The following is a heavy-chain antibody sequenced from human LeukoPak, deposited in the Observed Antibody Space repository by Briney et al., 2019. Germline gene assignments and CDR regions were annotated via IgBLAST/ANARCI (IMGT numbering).Heavy chain of an antibody. CDR1: GFTVSSSY. CDR3: ARDRPYSGRDY. D-gene: IGHD1-26*01. Sequence: GGSLRLSCTGSGFTVSSSYMSWVRRAPGKGLEWVSLIYSEGTTYYADSVKGRFTISRDNSKNTLYLQMNSLRAEDTAVYYCARDRPYSGRDYWGQGTLVTASS. CDR2: IYSEGTT. J-gene: IGHJ4*02. V-gene: IGHV3-66*02.